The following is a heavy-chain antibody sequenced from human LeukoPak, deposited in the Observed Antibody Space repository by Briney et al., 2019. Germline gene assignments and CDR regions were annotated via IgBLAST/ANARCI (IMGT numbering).Heavy chain of an antibody. CDR2: ITYDGSNK. D-gene: IGHD4-17*01. CDR1: GFTFSSHG. V-gene: IGHV3-30*03. CDR3: ARDINRLRTTVTHTPFDY. J-gene: IGHJ4*02. Sequence: GGSLRVYCAYSGFTFSSHGRQWGRKVPGNGQKWVAFITYDGSNKYYADSVKGRFTISRDNAKNSLYLQMNSLRAEDTAVYYCARDINRLRTTVTHTPFDYWGQGTLVTVSS.